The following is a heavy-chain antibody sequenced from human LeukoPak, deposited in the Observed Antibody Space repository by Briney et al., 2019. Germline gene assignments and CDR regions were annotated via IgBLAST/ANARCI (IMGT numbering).Heavy chain of an antibody. V-gene: IGHV3-7*03. J-gene: IGHJ6*04. CDR1: GFTFSSYW. Sequence: GGSLRLSCAASGFTFSSYWMSWVRQAPGKGLEWVANIKQDGSEKYYVDSVKGRFTISRDNAKNSLYLQMNSLRAEDTAVNYCARHPSDYYGSGSYYLYYYYYYGMDVWGKGTTVTVSS. CDR3: ARHPSDYYGSGSYYLYYYYYYGMDV. CDR2: IKQDGSEK. D-gene: IGHD3-10*01.